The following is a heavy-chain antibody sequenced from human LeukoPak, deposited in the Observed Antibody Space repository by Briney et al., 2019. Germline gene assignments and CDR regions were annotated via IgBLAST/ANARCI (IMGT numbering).Heavy chain of an antibody. CDR3: ARASTVTTRNIDY. V-gene: IGHV3-7*01. CDR1: GFTFSSYW. CDR2: IKQDGSEK. J-gene: IGHJ4*02. D-gene: IGHD4-17*01. Sequence: LPGGSLRLSCAASGFTFSSYWMTWDRQAPGKGLEWVANIKQDGSEKYYVDSVKGRFTISRDNAKNSLYLQMNSLRAEDTAVYYCARASTVTTRNIDYWGQGTLVTVSS.